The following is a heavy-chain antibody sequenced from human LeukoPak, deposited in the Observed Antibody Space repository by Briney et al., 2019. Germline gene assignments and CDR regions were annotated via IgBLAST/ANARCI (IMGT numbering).Heavy chain of an antibody. CDR3: ATSGWYGADY. Sequence: GGSLRLPCAASGFTFSSYSMNWVRQAPGKGLEWVSSISSSSSYIYYADSVKGRFTLSRDNAKNSLYLQMNSLRAEDTAVYYCATSGWYGADYWGQGTLVTVSS. CDR2: ISSSSSYI. J-gene: IGHJ4*02. D-gene: IGHD6-19*01. V-gene: IGHV3-21*01. CDR1: GFTFSSYS.